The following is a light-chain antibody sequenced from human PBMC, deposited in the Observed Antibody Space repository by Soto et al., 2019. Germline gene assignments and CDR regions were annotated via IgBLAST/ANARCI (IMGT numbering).Light chain of an antibody. CDR3: QQYGGPPIT. Sequence: EIVLTQSPGTLSLSPGERATLSCRASQSVSVNSLAWYQQKGGQAPRLLIYAASTRATGVPDRFSGSASGTDFALTISGRETEDVAEYYCQQYGGPPITFGPGTKVDIK. CDR1: QSVSVNS. CDR2: AAS. J-gene: IGKJ3*01. V-gene: IGKV3-20*01.